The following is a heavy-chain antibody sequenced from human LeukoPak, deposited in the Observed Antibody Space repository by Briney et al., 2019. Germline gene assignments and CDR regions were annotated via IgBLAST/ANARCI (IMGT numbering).Heavy chain of an antibody. CDR3: ARGEDCSSTSCQEYFQH. J-gene: IGHJ1*01. CDR1: GGSISSGDYY. Sequence: PSETLSLTCTVSGGSISSGDYYWSWIRQPPGKGLEWIGYIYYSGSTYYNPSLKSRVTISVDTSKNQFSLKLSSVTAADTAVYYCARGEDCSSTSCQEYFQHWGQGTLVTVSS. CDR2: IYYSGST. D-gene: IGHD2-2*01. V-gene: IGHV4-30-4*08.